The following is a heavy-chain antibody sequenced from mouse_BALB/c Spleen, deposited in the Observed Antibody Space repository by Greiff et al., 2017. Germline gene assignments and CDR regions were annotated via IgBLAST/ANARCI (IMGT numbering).Heavy chain of an antibody. CDR2: INPDSSTI. CDR3: ARQDGGTKADSLDY. Sequence: EVQLQESGGGLVQPGGSLKLSCAASGFAFSSYWMRWVRQTPGKGLEWIGEINPDSSTINYTPTLKDKFIITRDNAKNTMYLQMSKVRSEDTALYYCARQDGGTKADSLDYWGQGTLVTVSA. D-gene: IGHD1-2*01. J-gene: IGHJ3*01. V-gene: IGHV4-1*02. CDR1: GFAFSSYW.